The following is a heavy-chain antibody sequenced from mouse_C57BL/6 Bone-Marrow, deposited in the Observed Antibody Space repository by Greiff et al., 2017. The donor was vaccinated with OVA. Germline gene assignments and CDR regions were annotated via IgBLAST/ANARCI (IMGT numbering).Heavy chain of an antibody. Sequence: VQLKQSGPELVKPGASVKISCKASGYSFTGYYMNWVKQSPEKSLEWIGEINPSTGGTTYNQKFKAKATLTVDKSSSTAYMQLKSLTSEDSAVYYCARKPFITTWYFDVWGTGTTVTVSS. CDR2: INPSTGGT. J-gene: IGHJ1*03. CDR1: GYSFTGYY. V-gene: IGHV1-42*01. D-gene: IGHD1-1*01. CDR3: ARKPFITTWYFDV.